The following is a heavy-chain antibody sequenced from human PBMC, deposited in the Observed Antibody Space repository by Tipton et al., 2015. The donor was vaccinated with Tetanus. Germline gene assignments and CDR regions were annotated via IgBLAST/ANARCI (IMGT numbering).Heavy chain of an antibody. J-gene: IGHJ4*02. D-gene: IGHD6-25*01. CDR1: GFSFNSYS. V-gene: IGHV3-48*01. Sequence: SLRLSCAASGFSFNSYSMNWVRQAPGRGLEWVSYIRRSSQTIYYADSVKGRFIISRDNAKNSLFLEMNSLRADDTAVYYCVSGSALDYWGQGTLITVSS. CDR2: IRRSSQTI. CDR3: VSGSALDY.